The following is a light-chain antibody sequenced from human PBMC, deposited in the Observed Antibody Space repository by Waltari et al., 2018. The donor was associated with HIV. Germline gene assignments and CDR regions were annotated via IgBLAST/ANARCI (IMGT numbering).Light chain of an antibody. J-gene: IGLJ1*01. V-gene: IGLV2-14*01. CDR3: SSYTSSTSYV. Sequence: HSRLPSPASVTGSPGQSIPVSCTGTRGDDGGYDAAPWYQQQTGKAPKLTIVGVTIRASGVSIRFAGSKSGNTASLTIAGLQAEDEADYYCSSYTSSTSYVFGTGTKVTVL. CDR2: GVT. CDR1: RGDDGGYDA.